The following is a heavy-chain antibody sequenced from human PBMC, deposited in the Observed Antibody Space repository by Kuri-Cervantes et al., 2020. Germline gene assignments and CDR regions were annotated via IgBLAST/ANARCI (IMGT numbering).Heavy chain of an antibody. CDR3: ARDSQKPAAAEPQYWYFDL. D-gene: IGHD6-13*01. V-gene: IGHV1-69*13. CDR2: IIPIFGTA. J-gene: IGHJ2*01. Sequence: SVKVSCKASGYTFTSYDINWVRQATGQGLEWMGGIIPIFGTANYAQKFQGRVTITADESTSTAYMELSSLRSEDTAVYYCARDSQKPAAAEPQYWYFDLWGRGTLVTVSS. CDR1: GYTFTSYD.